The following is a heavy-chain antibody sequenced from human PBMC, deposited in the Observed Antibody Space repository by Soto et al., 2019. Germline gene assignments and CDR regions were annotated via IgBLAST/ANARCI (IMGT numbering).Heavy chain of an antibody. CDR2: IYPGDSDT. J-gene: IGHJ3*02. CDR1: GYSFTSYW. D-gene: IGHD4-17*01. Sequence: GESLKISCKGSGYSFTSYWIGWVRQMPGKGLEWMGIIYPGDSDTRYSPSFQGQVTISADKSISTAYLQWSSLKASDTAMYYCARLPYGDYVGNAFDIWGQGTMVTVSS. V-gene: IGHV5-51*01. CDR3: ARLPYGDYVGNAFDI.